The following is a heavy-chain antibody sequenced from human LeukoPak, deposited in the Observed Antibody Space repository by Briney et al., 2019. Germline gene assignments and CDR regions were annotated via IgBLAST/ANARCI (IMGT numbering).Heavy chain of an antibody. CDR2: IYSGGST. CDR1: GFTVSSNY. Sequence: GGSLRLSCAASGFTVSSNYMSWVRQAPGKGLGWVSVIYSGGSTYYAASVKGRFTISRDNSKNTLYLQMNSLRAEDTAVYYCARGVFSDAFDTWGQGTMVTASS. J-gene: IGHJ3*02. D-gene: IGHD6-6*01. V-gene: IGHV3-53*01. CDR3: ARGVFSDAFDT.